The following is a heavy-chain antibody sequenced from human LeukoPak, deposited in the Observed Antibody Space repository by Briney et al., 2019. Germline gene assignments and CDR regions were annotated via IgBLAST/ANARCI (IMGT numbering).Heavy chain of an antibody. CDR3: AREYCAGDCYSHGAYFDY. Sequence: ASVKVSCKASGYTFTDYYMHWVRQAPGQGLEWMGWINPNSGDTNYAQKFQGRVTMTRDTSISTAYMELSRLRSGDTAVYYCAREYCAGDCYSHGAYFDYWGQGTLVTVSS. D-gene: IGHD2-21*02. J-gene: IGHJ4*02. V-gene: IGHV1-2*02. CDR1: GYTFTDYY. CDR2: INPNSGDT.